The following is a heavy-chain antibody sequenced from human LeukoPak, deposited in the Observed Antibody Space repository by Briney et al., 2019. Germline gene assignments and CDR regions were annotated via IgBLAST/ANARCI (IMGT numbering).Heavy chain of an antibody. J-gene: IGHJ5*02. Sequence: GVSLRLSCAASGFTFSSYSMNWVRQAPGKGLEWVSSISSSSSYIYYADSVKGRFTISRDNAKNSLYLQMNSLRAEDTAVYYCARSLTTVTTWFDPWGQGTLVTVSS. V-gene: IGHV3-21*01. CDR3: ARSLTTVTTWFDP. CDR1: GFTFSSYS. D-gene: IGHD4-17*01. CDR2: ISSSSSYI.